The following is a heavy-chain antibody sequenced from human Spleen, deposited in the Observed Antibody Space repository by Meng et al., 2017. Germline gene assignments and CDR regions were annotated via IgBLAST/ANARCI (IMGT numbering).Heavy chain of an antibody. Sequence: SETLSLTCAVSGGSISSSNWWSWVRQPPGKGLEWIGEVYHSGSANYNPSLKSRVTISVDKSKNQFSLKLSSVTAADTAVYYCARGLISASTVMGYWGQGTLVTVSS. CDR2: VYHSGSA. V-gene: IGHV4-4*02. J-gene: IGHJ4*02. D-gene: IGHD4-11*01. CDR1: GGSISSSNW. CDR3: ARGLISASTVMGY.